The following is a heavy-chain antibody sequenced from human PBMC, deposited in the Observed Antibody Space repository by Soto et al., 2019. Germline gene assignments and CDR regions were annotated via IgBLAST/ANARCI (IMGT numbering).Heavy chain of an antibody. CDR3: ARGSVVAATLFDY. CDR1: GGSISSGDYY. Sequence: SETLSLTCTVSGGSISSGDYYWSWIRQPPGKGLEWIGYIYYSGSTYYNPSLKSRVTISVDTSKNQFSLKLSSVTAADTAVYYCARGSVVAATLFDYWGQGTLVTVSS. J-gene: IGHJ4*02. CDR2: IYYSGST. D-gene: IGHD2-15*01. V-gene: IGHV4-30-4*01.